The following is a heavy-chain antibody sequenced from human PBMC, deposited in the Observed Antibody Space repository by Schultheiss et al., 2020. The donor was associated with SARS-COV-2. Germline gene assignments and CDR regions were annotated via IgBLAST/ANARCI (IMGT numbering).Heavy chain of an antibody. Sequence: GGSLRLSCAASGFTFSSYAMSWVRQAPGKGLEWVAVIWYDGSNKYYADSVKGRFTISRDNSKNTLYLQMNSLRAEDTAVYYCAKEGSSGWSDAFDIWGQGTMVTVSS. J-gene: IGHJ3*02. CDR1: GFTFSSYA. CDR3: AKEGSSGWSDAFDI. V-gene: IGHV3-33*06. D-gene: IGHD6-19*01. CDR2: IWYDGSNK.